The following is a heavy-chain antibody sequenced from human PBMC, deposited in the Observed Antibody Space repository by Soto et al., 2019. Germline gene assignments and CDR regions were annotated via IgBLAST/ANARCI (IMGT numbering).Heavy chain of an antibody. CDR2: INPVESEK. J-gene: IGHJ4*02. D-gene: IGHD7-27*01. CDR3: ARDPAWGSLDY. V-gene: IGHV3-7*01. CDR1: GFIFSNSW. Sequence: GGDRRHSCAASGFIFSNSWMSLGRQAPGKGLEWVADINPVESEKYYVDSVKGRFTVSRDNAKNSLYLQMNSLRVEDTALYYCARDPAWGSLDYWGLGTLVTVSS.